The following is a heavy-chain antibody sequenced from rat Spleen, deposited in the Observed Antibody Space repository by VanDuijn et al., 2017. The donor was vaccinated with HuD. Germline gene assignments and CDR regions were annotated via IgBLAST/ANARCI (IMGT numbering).Heavy chain of an antibody. D-gene: IGHD4-3*01. V-gene: IGHV2S63*01. J-gene: IGHJ2*01. CDR3: SGPGVDH. CDR2: KWSGGST. Sequence: EVQLKESGPGLVQPSQTLSLTCTVSGFSLTDYSVHWVRQPPGKGLEWLGVKWSGGSTACNSALKSRLSISRDTSKSQVFLKMNSLQSEDTAIYYCSGPGVDHWGQGVMVTVSS. CDR1: GFSLTDYS.